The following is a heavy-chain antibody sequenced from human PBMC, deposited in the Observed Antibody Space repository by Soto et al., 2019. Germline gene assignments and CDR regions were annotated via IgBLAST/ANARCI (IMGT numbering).Heavy chain of an antibody. Sequence: QVQLQESGPGLVKPSETLSLTCTVSGGSISSYYWSWIRQPPGKGLEWIGYIYYSGSTNYNPSLRSRVTISVDTSKNQFALQLSSVTAADTAVYYCARRYCSGGSCYGEAFDIWGQGTMVTVSS. CDR1: GGSISSYY. D-gene: IGHD2-15*01. CDR3: ARRYCSGGSCYGEAFDI. J-gene: IGHJ3*02. CDR2: IYYSGST. V-gene: IGHV4-59*08.